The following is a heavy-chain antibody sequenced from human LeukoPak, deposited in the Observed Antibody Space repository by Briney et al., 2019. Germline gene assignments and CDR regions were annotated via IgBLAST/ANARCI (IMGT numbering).Heavy chain of an antibody. CDR1: GDSINYYY. CDR2: IYTSGST. J-gene: IGHJ6*03. V-gene: IGHV4-4*07. CDR3: AREGDVYYYYYMDV. Sequence: SETLSLTCTVSGDSINYYYWSWIRQPAGKGLEWMGRIYTSGSTNYNPSLKSRVTMSVDTSKNQFSLKLYSVTAADTALYYCAREGDVYYYYYMDVWGKGTTVTISS.